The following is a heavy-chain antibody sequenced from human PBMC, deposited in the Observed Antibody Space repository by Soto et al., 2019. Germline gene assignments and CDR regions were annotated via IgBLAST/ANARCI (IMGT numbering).Heavy chain of an antibody. CDR2: IYPGGVNI. J-gene: IGHJ6*02. V-gene: IGHV1-8*01. D-gene: IGHD3-22*01. CDR3: ARGAPIVVVGARIYYYYGMDV. Sequence: ASVKVSFKTSGYTFTNFGLSWVRQAPGQGLEWMGTIYPGGVNIGYAQKFKGRVTMTKDTSISTVYMELSSLRSEDTAVYYCARGAPIVVVGARIYYYYGMDVWGQGTTVTVSS. CDR1: GYTFTNFG.